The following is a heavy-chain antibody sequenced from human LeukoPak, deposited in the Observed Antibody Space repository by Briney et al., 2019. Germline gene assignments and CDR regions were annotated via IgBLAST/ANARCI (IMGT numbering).Heavy chain of an antibody. J-gene: IGHJ4*02. CDR2: IIPILGIA. D-gene: IGHD3-10*01. CDR3: ARDHHFRGPYGETPRTFDY. V-gene: IGHV1-69*04. Sequence: SVKFSCKASGGTFSSYTISWVRQAPGQGLEWMGRIIPILGIANYAQKFQGRVTITADKSTSTAYMELSSLRSEDTAVYYCARDHHFRGPYGETPRTFDYWGQGTLVTVSS. CDR1: GGTFSSYT.